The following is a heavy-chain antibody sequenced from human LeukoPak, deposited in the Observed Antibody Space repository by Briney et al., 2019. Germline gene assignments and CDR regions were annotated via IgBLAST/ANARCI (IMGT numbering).Heavy chain of an antibody. D-gene: IGHD3-10*01. Sequence: GRSLRLSCAASGVTFRAYAMPWVRQAPGRGLEWLAVSSNDGTIQYYADSVKGRFTISRDNSRNIMNLQTDSLRPEDTALYYCARAMVRGVIPYWGQGTLVTVSS. CDR3: ARAMVRGVIPY. V-gene: IGHV3-30*04. CDR2: SSNDGTIQ. CDR1: GVTFRAYA. J-gene: IGHJ4*02.